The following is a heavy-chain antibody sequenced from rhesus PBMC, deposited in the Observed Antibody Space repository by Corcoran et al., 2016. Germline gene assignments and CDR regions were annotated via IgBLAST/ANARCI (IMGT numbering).Heavy chain of an antibody. J-gene: IGHJ4*01. D-gene: IGHD5-12*01. CDR1: GASISSNW. Sequence: QVQLQESGPGLVKPSETLSLTCTVSGASISSNWWSWIRQPPGKGLEWIGEINGNSGSTNYNPSLKSRVTISKDAAKNQFSQKLSSVTAADTAVYYCARGGGYNLVYWGQGVLVTVSS. CDR2: INGNSGST. CDR3: ARGGGYNLVY. V-gene: IGHV4-80*01.